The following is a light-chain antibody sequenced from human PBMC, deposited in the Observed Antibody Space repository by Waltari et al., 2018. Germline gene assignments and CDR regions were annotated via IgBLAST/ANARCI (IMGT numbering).Light chain of an antibody. CDR2: EVN. CDR3: SSYTSSSTLV. J-gene: IGLJ3*02. Sequence: QSALTQPASVSGSPGPSITISCTGTSSDVAGYNYVSWYQQHPGKAPKLMIYEVNNRPSGVSNRFSGSKSGNTASLTISGLQAEDEADYYCSSYTSSSTLVFGGGTKLTVL. V-gene: IGLV2-14*01. CDR1: SSDVAGYNY.